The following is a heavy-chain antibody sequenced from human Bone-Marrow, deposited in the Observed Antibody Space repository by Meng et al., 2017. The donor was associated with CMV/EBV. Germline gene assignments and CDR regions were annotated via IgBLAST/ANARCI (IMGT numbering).Heavy chain of an antibody. CDR3: ARLSRMIAARPWPAFVI. CDR1: GGTFSSYA. J-gene: IGHJ3*02. D-gene: IGHD6-6*01. V-gene: IGHV1-69*05. CDR2: IIPIFGTA. Sequence: SVKVSCKASGGTFSSYAISWVRQAPGQGLEWMGGIIPIFGTANYAQKFQGRVTITTDESTSTAYMELSSLRSEDTAVYYCARLSRMIAARPWPAFVIWGQGTMVTVSS.